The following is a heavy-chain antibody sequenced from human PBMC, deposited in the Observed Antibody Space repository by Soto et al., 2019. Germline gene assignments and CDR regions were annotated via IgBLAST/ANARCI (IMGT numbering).Heavy chain of an antibody. V-gene: IGHV4-30-2*01. D-gene: IGHD2-2*01. J-gene: IGHJ5*02. Sequence: SETLSLTFAVSGGSISSGGYSWSLIRQPPGKGPEWIGSIYYGGRTTYNQSLNSRVTISLETPKRQFYMRLSSVTDEDTDVYYCARLGEYYQSLEPWGPGTLVTVSS. CDR2: IYYGGRT. CDR1: GGSISSGGYS. CDR3: ARLGEYYQSLEP.